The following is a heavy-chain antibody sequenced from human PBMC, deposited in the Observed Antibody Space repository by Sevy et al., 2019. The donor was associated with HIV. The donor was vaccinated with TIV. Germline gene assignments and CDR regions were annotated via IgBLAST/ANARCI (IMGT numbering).Heavy chain of an antibody. CDR3: ARRNDFDI. J-gene: IGHJ3*02. CDR2: VYYTGGT. Sequence: SETLSLTCTVSGGSINSDHWNWIRQPPGKGLEWIGYVYYTGGTNYNHSLKNRVTISVGRTKNQFSLKLTSVTAADTAVYYCARRNDFDIWGQGTMVTVSS. V-gene: IGHV4-59*08. CDR1: GGSINSDH.